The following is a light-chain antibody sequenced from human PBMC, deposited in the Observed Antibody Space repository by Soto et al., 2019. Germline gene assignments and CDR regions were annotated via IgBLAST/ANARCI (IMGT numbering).Light chain of an antibody. CDR1: QSITNY. CDR3: QQSYSPPPIT. V-gene: IGKV1-39*01. Sequence: DIQMTQSPSTLSGSVGDRVTITFLASQSITNYLNWYQKKPGKAPKLLIYAASSLQRGVPSRFSGSGSGTDFTLTIGSLQPEDFAIYYCQQSYSPPPITFGQGTRLEIK. J-gene: IGKJ5*01. CDR2: AAS.